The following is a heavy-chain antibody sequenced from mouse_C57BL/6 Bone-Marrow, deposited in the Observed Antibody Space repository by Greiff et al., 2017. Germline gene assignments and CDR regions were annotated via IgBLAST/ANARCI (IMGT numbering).Heavy chain of an antibody. J-gene: IGHJ3*01. CDR3: ARDPISPSY. CDR2: ISDGGSYT. V-gene: IGHV5-4*01. D-gene: IGHD6-5*01. CDR1: GFTFSSYA. Sequence: EVKLVESGGGLVKPGGSLKLSCAASGFTFSSYAMSWVRQTPEKRLEWVATISDGGSYTYYPDNVKGRFTISRDNAKHNLYLQMSHLKSEDTAMYYGARDPISPSYWGQGTLVTVSA.